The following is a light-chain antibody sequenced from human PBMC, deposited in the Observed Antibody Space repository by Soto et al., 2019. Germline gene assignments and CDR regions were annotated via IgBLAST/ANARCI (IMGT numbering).Light chain of an antibody. Sequence: IVLEKSPCTLSFSKGERATLSCRASQSVTNSFLAWYQQKPGQAPRLLIYGASTRAPGFPARFSGSGSGTDFTLTISSLQSEDFAVYYCQQYDNWPWTFGQVTMV. CDR1: QSVTNS. J-gene: IGKJ1*01. CDR3: QQYDNWPWT. V-gene: IGKV3-15*01. CDR2: GAS.